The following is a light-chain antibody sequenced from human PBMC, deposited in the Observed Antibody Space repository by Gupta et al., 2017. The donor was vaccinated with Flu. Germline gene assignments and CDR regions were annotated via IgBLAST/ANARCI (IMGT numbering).Light chain of an antibody. CDR3: RQALQTPIS. CDR1: QSLLHSNGYNY. CDR2: LGS. Sequence: DIVMSQSPLSLPVTPGEPASISCRSSQSLLHSNGYNYLDWYLQKPGQSPQLLIYLGSNRASGVPDRFSGSGSGTDFTLKISRVEAEDVVVYYFRQALQTPISFGQGTKLEIK. V-gene: IGKV2-28*01. J-gene: IGKJ2*03.